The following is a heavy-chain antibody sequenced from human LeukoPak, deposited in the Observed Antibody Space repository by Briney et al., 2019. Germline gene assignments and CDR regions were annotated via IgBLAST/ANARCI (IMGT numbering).Heavy chain of an antibody. CDR3: AKTRPYCGGDCYYGLFDY. V-gene: IGHV3-23*01. J-gene: IGHJ4*02. CDR1: GFTFSSYA. CDR2: ISGSGGST. Sequence: GGSLRLSCAASGFTFSSYAMSWVRQAPGKGLEWVSAISGSGGSTYYADSVKGRFTISRDNSKNTLYLQTNSLRAEDTAVYYCAKTRPYCGGDCYYGLFDYWGQGTLVTVSS. D-gene: IGHD2-21*02.